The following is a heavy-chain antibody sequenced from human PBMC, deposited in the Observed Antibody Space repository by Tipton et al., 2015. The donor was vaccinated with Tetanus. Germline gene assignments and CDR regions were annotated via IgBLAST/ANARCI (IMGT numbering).Heavy chain of an antibody. Sequence: GSLRLSCVASGFIVSSHYMSWVRQAPGKGLEWVSVMYSGGDTYYVDSVKGRFSISRDNAKNTLYLQMNSLRVEDTAVYYCVRDGGSSGWLAYWGQGILVIVSA. CDR1: GFIVSSHY. V-gene: IGHV3-53*01. J-gene: IGHJ4*02. CDR3: VRDGGSSGWLAY. CDR2: MYSGGDT. D-gene: IGHD6-19*01.